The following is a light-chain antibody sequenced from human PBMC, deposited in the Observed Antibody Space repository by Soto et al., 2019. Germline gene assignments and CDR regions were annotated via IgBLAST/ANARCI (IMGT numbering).Light chain of an antibody. CDR3: QQSYSSPPT. CDR2: AAP. Sequence: DIQMTQSPSTLSGSVEDRFTITCLSSQSIGDSLAWYQQKPGKAPKLLIFAAPSLQSGVPSRFSGSRSGPDFTLTISSLQPEDFATYYCQQSYSSPPTFGQGTKVDI. J-gene: IGKJ1*01. V-gene: IGKV1-39*01. CDR1: QSIGDS.